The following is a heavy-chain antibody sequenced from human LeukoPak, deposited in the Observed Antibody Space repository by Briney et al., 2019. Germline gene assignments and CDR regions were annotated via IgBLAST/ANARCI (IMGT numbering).Heavy chain of an antibody. Sequence: SETLSLTCTVSGGSISFHYWSWTRQPPGKGLEWIGYIHLSGSTYYDPSLRSRVTISGDTSKNQFTLRLNSVTAADTAVYYCARGGVWYFDLWGRGTPVTVS. CDR3: ARGGVWYFDL. V-gene: IGHV4-59*11. CDR1: GGSISFHY. D-gene: IGHD3-16*01. CDR2: IHLSGST. J-gene: IGHJ2*01.